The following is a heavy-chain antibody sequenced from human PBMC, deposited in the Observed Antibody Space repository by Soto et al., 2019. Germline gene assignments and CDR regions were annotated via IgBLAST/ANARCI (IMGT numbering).Heavy chain of an antibody. D-gene: IGHD6-19*01. V-gene: IGHV3-48*01. Sequence: PGGSLRLSCAASGFTFSSYSMNWVRQAPGKGLEWVSYISSSSSTIYYADSVKGRFTISRDNAKNSLYLQMNSLRAEDTAVYYCARDLDPVADTVGFDYWGQGTLVTVSS. CDR1: GFTFSSYS. J-gene: IGHJ4*02. CDR3: ARDLDPVADTVGFDY. CDR2: ISSSSSTI.